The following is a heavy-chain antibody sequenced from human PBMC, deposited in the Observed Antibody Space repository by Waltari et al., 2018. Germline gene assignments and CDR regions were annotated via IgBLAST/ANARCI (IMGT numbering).Heavy chain of an antibody. Sequence: QVQLQQWGAGLLKPSETLSLTCAVYGGSFSGYYWSWIRQPPGKGLEWIGEINQSGSTNYNPSLKSRVTISVDTSKNQFSLKLSSVTAADTAVYYCARGNIGMIVVAFQHWGQGTLVTVSS. D-gene: IGHD3-22*01. V-gene: IGHV4-34*01. CDR2: INQSGST. J-gene: IGHJ1*01. CDR3: ARGNIGMIVVAFQH. CDR1: GGSFSGYY.